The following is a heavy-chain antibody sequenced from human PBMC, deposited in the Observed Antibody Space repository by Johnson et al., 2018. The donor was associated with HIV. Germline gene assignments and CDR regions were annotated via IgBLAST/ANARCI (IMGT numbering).Heavy chain of an antibody. V-gene: IGHV3-11*01. J-gene: IGHJ3*02. CDR1: GFTFADYG. D-gene: IGHD5-24*01. CDR2: ITSTGITV. CDR3: ARPSLKDGYNYGGGFDI. Sequence: QVQLVESGGGVVQPGRSLRLSCAASGFTFADYGMSWIRQAPGMGLEWVSYITSTGITVYYAASVKGRFTISRDNAKNSLYLQMNSLRGEDTAVYYCARPSLKDGYNYGGGFDIWGQGTMVTVSS.